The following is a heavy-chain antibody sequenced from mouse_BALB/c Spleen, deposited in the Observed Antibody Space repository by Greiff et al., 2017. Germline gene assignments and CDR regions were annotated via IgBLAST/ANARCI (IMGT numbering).Heavy chain of an antibody. CDR3: ARVYGSSYDWYFDV. Sequence: DVQLQESGPGLVKPSQSLSLTCSVTGYSITSGYYWNWIRQFPGNKLEWMGYISYDGSNNYNPSLKNRISITRDTSKNQFFLKLNSVTTEDTATYYCARVYGSSYDWYFDVWGAGTTVTVSS. D-gene: IGHD1-1*01. V-gene: IGHV3-6*02. CDR2: ISYDGSN. CDR1: GYSITSGYY. J-gene: IGHJ1*01.